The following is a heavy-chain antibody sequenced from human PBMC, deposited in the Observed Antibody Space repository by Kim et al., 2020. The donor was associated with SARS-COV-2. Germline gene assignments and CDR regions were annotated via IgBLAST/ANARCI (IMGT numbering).Heavy chain of an antibody. CDR1: GYSFTNYW. CDR2: ISPGDSDT. Sequence: GESLKISCKGSGYSFTNYWIAWVRQMPGKGLEWMGIISPGDSDTRYSPSFQGQVTISVDKSITTAYLQWSSLKASDTAIYYCARFPDDFWSGYYGYFDYWGQGALVTVSS. D-gene: IGHD3-3*01. CDR3: ARFPDDFWSGYYGYFDY. V-gene: IGHV5-51*01. J-gene: IGHJ4*02.